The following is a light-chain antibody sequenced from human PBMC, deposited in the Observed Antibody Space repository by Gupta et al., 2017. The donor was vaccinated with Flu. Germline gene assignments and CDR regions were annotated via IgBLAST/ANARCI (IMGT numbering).Light chain of an antibody. V-gene: IGLV1-47*01. J-gene: IGLJ3*02. CDR1: SSNIGSNY. CDR3: AAWDDSLSSVA. Sequence: QSVLTQPPSASGTAGQRVTISCSGSSSNIGSNYVYWYQQLPGTAPKLLIYKNNQRPSGVPDRFSGSKSDTSASLDISGLRSEDESDYFCAAWDDSLSSVAFGGGTKVTVL. CDR2: KNN.